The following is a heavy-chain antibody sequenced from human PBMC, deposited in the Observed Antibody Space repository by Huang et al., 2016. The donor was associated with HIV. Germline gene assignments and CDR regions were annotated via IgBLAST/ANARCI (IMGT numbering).Heavy chain of an antibody. J-gene: IGHJ6*02. CDR1: GTSLTSSTFY. V-gene: IGHV4-39*02. D-gene: IGHD2-2*03. CDR3: AREVRSVDTDRPDGYYYRGLDV. Sequence: QLRESGPGLVTPSETLSLTCSASGTSLTSSTFYWGWFRQPPGRGLEWIGRGSFLGKSNDTPSRKSRGTLSMDTANKQYSMRLTSVTAADTAVYFCAREVRSVDTDRPDGYYYRGLDVWGQGTTVIVSS. CDR2: GSFLGKS.